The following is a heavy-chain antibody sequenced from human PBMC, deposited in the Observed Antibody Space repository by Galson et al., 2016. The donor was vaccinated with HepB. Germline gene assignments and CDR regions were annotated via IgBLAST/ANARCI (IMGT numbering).Heavy chain of an antibody. D-gene: IGHD1-26*01. CDR1: GGSITSNY. J-gene: IGHJ3*02. Sequence: SETLSLTCTVSGGSITSNYWSWIRQPPGKGLEWIGYIHYSGTSQYTPSPTSRVTISVDTSKKQFSLKLRSVTAADTAVYYCAREASGSYPDAFDMWGQGTMVTVSS. V-gene: IGHV4-59*01. CDR3: AREASGSYPDAFDM. CDR2: IHYSGTS.